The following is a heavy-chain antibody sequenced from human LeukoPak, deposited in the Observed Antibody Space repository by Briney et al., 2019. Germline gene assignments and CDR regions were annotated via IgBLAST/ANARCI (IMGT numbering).Heavy chain of an antibody. CDR2: ISAYNGNT. CDR1: GYTFTDYL. Sequence: ASVKVSCKASGYTFTDYLMHWLRQAPGQGLEWMGWISAYNGNTNYAQKLQGRVTMTRDTSISTAYMELSRLRSDDTAVYYCARPPDCSGGSCYSSDWYFDLWGRGTLVTVSS. D-gene: IGHD2-15*01. J-gene: IGHJ2*01. CDR3: ARPPDCSGGSCYSSDWYFDL. V-gene: IGHV1-2*02.